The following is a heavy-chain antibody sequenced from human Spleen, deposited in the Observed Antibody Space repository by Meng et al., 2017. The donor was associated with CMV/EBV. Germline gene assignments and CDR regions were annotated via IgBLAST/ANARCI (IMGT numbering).Heavy chain of an antibody. CDR2: IRTSGHI. CDR1: GFTFDAYS. V-gene: IGHV3-69-1*01. J-gene: IGHJ4*02. D-gene: IGHD4-23*01. Sequence: GESLKISCAASGFTFDAYSMHWVRQAPGKGLELVSSIRTSGHIYYADSVKGRFTIASDNAKNSLYLQMNSLRAEDTAVYYWGRDRDYGGCPLDHWGQGALVIVSS. CDR3: GRDRDYGGCPLDH.